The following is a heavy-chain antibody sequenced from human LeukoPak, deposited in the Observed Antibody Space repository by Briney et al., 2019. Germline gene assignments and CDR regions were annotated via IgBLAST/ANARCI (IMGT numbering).Heavy chain of an antibody. Sequence: ASVKVSCKASGYTFTNYYIHWVRHGPGQGLEWKGIINLSGGRTSYSQKFQGRVTMTRDMSTSTVYMELSSLRPEDTAVYYCARELDGEGATPYFYFDYWGEGTLVTVSS. J-gene: IGHJ4*02. CDR2: INLSGGRT. CDR1: GYTFTNYY. CDR3: ARELDGEGATPYFYFDY. D-gene: IGHD1-26*01. V-gene: IGHV1-46*01.